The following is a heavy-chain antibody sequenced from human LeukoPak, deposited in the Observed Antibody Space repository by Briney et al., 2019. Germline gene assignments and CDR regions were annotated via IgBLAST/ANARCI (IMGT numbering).Heavy chain of an antibody. V-gene: IGHV3-23*01. CDR2: ISGSGGYT. CDR1: GSTFSSYA. D-gene: IGHD5-18*01. Sequence: PGGSLRLSCAASGSTFSSYAMTWVRQAPGKGLEWVSGISGSGGYTSYADSVKGRFTISRDNSKNTVYLQMNSLRAEDTAVYYCAKDRDGYGPYYFDHWGQGTLVTVSS. CDR3: AKDRDGYGPYYFDH. J-gene: IGHJ4*02.